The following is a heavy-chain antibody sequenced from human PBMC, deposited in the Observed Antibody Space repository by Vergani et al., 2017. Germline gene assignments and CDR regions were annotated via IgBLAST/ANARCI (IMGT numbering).Heavy chain of an antibody. J-gene: IGHJ4*02. V-gene: IGHV4-59*01. CDR2: IYYSGST. CDR3: ARGAYYDFWSGYFDY. D-gene: IGHD3-3*01. Sequence: QVQLQKSGPGLVKPSETLSLTCTVSGDSISSYYWSWIRQPPGKGLEWIGYIYYSGSTNYNPSLKSRVTISVDTSKNKFSLKLSSVTAADTAVYYCARGAYYDFWSGYFDYWGQGTLVTVSS. CDR1: GDSISSYY.